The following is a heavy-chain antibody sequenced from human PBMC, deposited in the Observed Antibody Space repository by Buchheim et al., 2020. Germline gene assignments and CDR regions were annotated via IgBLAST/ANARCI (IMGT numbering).Heavy chain of an antibody. Sequence: EVQLLESGGGLVQPGGSLRLSCAASGFTFSSYAMSWVRQAPGKGLEWVSAISGSGGSTYYADSVKGRFTISRDNSKNKLYLQMNSLRAEDTAVYYCAKGQEYYDFWSGSPRDYYYYGMDVWGQGTT. D-gene: IGHD3-3*01. CDR2: ISGSGGST. V-gene: IGHV3-23*01. CDR1: GFTFSSYA. CDR3: AKGQEYYDFWSGSPRDYYYYGMDV. J-gene: IGHJ6*02.